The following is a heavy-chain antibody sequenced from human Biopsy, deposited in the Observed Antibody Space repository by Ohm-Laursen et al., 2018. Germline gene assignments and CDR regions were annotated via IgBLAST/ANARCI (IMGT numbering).Heavy chain of an antibody. CDR2: ISGSGVTK. V-gene: IGHV3-11*01. Sequence: SLRLSCTAPGFTFGDYYISWIRQAPGKGLEWLSYISGSGVTKMYADSVKGRFTVSRDNAKNSLYLEMNNLTVEDTAVYYCSTDGAGSYNENWGQGTLVSVSS. CDR3: STDGAGSYNEN. J-gene: IGHJ4*02. CDR1: GFTFGDYY. D-gene: IGHD3-10*01.